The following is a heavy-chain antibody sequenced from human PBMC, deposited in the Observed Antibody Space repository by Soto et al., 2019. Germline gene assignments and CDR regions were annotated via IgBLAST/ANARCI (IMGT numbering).Heavy chain of an antibody. V-gene: IGHV4-34*01. Sequence: SETLSLTCAVYGGSFSGYYWSWIRQPPGKGLEWIGEINHSGSTNYNPSLKSRVTISVDTSKNQFSLKPSSVTAADTAVYYCARAIVVVVAATPGHSYFDYWGQGTLVTVSS. CDR3: ARAIVVVVAATPGHSYFDY. J-gene: IGHJ4*02. D-gene: IGHD2-15*01. CDR2: INHSGST. CDR1: GGSFSGYY.